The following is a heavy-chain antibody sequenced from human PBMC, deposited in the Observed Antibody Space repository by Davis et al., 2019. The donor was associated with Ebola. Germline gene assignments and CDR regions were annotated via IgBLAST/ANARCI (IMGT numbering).Heavy chain of an antibody. Sequence: SVKVSCKASGYTFTNYDINWVRQAPGQGLEWMGRIIPILGIANYAQKFQDRVSMTEDTSTDTAYMELSSLRSEDTAMYYCAAGGLGGGFDIWGQGTMVTVSS. CDR3: AAGGLGGGFDI. CDR1: GYTFTNYD. CDR2: IIPILGIA. V-gene: IGHV1-69*04. D-gene: IGHD2-15*01. J-gene: IGHJ3*02.